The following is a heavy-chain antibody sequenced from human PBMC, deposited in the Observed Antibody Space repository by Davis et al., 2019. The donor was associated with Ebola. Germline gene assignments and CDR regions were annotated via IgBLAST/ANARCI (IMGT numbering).Heavy chain of an antibody. V-gene: IGHV4-39*01. Sequence: SETLSLTCTVSGGSISSSSYYWGWIRQPPGKGLEWIVSIYYSGSTYYNPSLKSRVTISVDTSKNQFSLKLSSVTAADTAVYYCARGDFYDFWNNWFDPWGQGTLVTVSS. CDR1: GGSISSSSYY. J-gene: IGHJ5*02. D-gene: IGHD3-3*01. CDR2: IYYSGST. CDR3: ARGDFYDFWNNWFDP.